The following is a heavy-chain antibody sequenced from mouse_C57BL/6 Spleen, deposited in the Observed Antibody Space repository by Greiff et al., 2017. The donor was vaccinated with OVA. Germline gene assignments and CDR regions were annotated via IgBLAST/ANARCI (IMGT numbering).Heavy chain of an antibody. J-gene: IGHJ2*01. CDR2: INPSTGGT. CDR3: ARSDWHFDY. Sequence: VQLKQSGPELVKPGASVKISCKASGYSFTGYYMNWVKQSPEKSLEWIGEINPSTGGTTYNQKFKAKATLTVDKSSSTAYMQLKSLTSEDSAVYYCARSDWHFDYWGQGTTLTVSS. D-gene: IGHD4-1*01. CDR1: GYSFTGYY. V-gene: IGHV1-42*01.